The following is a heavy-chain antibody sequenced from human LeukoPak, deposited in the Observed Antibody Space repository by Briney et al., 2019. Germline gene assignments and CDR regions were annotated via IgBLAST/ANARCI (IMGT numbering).Heavy chain of an antibody. J-gene: IGHJ6*03. V-gene: IGHV3-9*01. CDR1: GFTFDDYA. CDR2: ISWNSGCI. CDR3: ARAGPAAADYYYIDV. D-gene: IGHD6-13*01. Sequence: GGSLRLSCAASGFTFDDYAMHWVRQAPGKGLEWVSGISWNSGCIGYADSVKGRFTISRDNAKNSLYLQMNSLRAEDKALYYWARAGPAAADYYYIDVWGKGTTVTVSS.